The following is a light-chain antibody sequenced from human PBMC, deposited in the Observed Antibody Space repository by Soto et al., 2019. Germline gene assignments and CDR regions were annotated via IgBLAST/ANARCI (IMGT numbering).Light chain of an antibody. J-gene: IGKJ4*01. CDR1: QSVNSN. Sequence: EIVMTQSPATLSVSPGERATLSCRASQSVNSNLAWYQQKPGQAPRLLIFGASTRATAIPARFSGSGSGTEFTLTISSLQSEDFAVYYCQPYNNWPLTFGGGTKVEIK. CDR2: GAS. CDR3: QPYNNWPLT. V-gene: IGKV3-15*01.